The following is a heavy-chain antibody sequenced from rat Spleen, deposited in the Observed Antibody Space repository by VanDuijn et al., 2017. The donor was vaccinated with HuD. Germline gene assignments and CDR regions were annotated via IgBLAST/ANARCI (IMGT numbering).Heavy chain of an antibody. CDR1: GFTFSNYG. V-gene: IGHV5-29*01. CDR2: ISSDGSTP. CDR3: ARLGITLGAGHWFAY. J-gene: IGHJ3*01. D-gene: IGHD1-2*01. Sequence: EVQLVESGGGLVQPGRSLKLSCAVSGFTFSNYGMAWVRQAPTKGLEWVATISSDGSTPYYRDSVKGRFTVSRDNAKSTLYLQMDSLRSEDTATYYCARLGITLGAGHWFAYWGQGTLVTVSS.